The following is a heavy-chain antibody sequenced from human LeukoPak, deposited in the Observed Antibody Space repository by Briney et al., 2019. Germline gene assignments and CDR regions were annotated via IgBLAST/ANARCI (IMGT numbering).Heavy chain of an antibody. Sequence: PSETLSLTCTVSGGSISSYDWSWIRQPAGKGLEWVGRMYTSGSTNYNPSLKSRVTMSVDTSKNQFSLKLTSVTAADTAVYYCAKDQVEGYSGYDYLYYYYYYGMDVWGQGTTVTVSS. J-gene: IGHJ6*02. CDR3: AKDQVEGYSGYDYLYYYYYYGMDV. CDR2: MYTSGST. V-gene: IGHV4-4*07. CDR1: GGSISSYD. D-gene: IGHD5-12*01.